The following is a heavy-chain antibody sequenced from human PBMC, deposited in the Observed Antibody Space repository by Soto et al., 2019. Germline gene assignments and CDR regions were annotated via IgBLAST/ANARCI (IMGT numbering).Heavy chain of an antibody. CDR2: IYYSGST. Sequence: PSETLSLTCTVSGGSVSSGSYYWSWIRQPPGKGLEWIGYIYYSGSTNYNPSLKSRVTISVDTSKNQFSLKLSSVTAADTAVYYCARVDGYRGVDAFDIWGQGTVVTVSS. V-gene: IGHV4-61*01. CDR3: ARVDGYRGVDAFDI. J-gene: IGHJ3*02. CDR1: GGSVSSGSYY. D-gene: IGHD5-12*01.